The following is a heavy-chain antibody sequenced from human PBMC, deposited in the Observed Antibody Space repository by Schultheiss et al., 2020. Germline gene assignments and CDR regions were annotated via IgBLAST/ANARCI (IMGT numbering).Heavy chain of an antibody. CDR1: GFVFENAY. Sequence: GGSLRLSCATSGFVFENAYMSWVRQAPGEGLEWVGRIKSKTDGGTTDYAAPVKGRFTISRDDSKNTLYLQMNSLRAEDTAVYYCASQRYTYGSVFYYYGVDVWGQGTTVTVSS. V-gene: IGHV3-15*05. D-gene: IGHD5-18*01. J-gene: IGHJ6*02. CDR3: ASQRYTYGSVFYYYGVDV. CDR2: IKSKTDGGTT.